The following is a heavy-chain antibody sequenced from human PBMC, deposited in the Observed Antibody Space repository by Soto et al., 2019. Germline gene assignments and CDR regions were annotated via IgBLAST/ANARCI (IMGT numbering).Heavy chain of an antibody. CDR3: ARGGYSSSWTRQTDNWFDP. CDR2: IKQDGSEK. CDR1: GFTFSIYC. V-gene: IGHV3-7*03. J-gene: IGHJ5*02. D-gene: IGHD6-13*01. Sequence: PGGSLRLSCAASGFTFSIYCMSWVLQAPWKGLEWVANIKQDGSEKYYVDSVKGRFTISRDNAKNSLYLQMNSLRAEDTAVYYCARGGYSSSWTRQTDNWFDPWGQGTLVTVSS.